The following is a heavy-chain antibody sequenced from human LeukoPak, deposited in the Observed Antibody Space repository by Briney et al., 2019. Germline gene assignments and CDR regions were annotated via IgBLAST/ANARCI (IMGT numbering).Heavy chain of an antibody. Sequence: GGSLRLSCAASGFTFGNYWMSWVRQAPGKGLEWVSVIYRGGTTYYADSVKGRFTISRDNSKNTLYLQMNNLRAEDTAVYCCARGDPSLTGFDYWGQGTLVTVSS. CDR3: ARGDPSLTGFDY. D-gene: IGHD3-9*01. CDR2: IYRGGTT. J-gene: IGHJ4*02. V-gene: IGHV3-53*01. CDR1: GFTFGNYW.